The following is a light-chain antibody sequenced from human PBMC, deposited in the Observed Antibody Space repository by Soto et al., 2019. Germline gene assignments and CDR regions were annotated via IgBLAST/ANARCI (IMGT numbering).Light chain of an antibody. Sequence: QAALTQPASVSGSPGQSITISCTGTSSDVGSYNLVSWYQQHPGKAHKLMIYEVSKRPSGVSNRFSGSKSGNTASLTISGLQAEDEADYYCCSYAGSSTFYVFGTGTKLTVL. CDR3: CSYAGSSTFYV. CDR1: SSDVGSYNL. J-gene: IGLJ1*01. V-gene: IGLV2-23*02. CDR2: EVS.